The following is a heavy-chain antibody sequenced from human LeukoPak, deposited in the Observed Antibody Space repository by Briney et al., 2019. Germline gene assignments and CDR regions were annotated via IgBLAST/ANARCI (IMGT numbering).Heavy chain of an antibody. Sequence: ASVKVSCKASGYTFTSYYMHWVRQAPGQGLEWMGIVNPSGGSTSYAQKFQGRVTMTRDMSTSTVYMELSSLRSEDTAVYYCARGPFAVPAAMEFAPRFDPWGQGTLVTVSS. CDR3: ARGPFAVPAAMEFAPRFDP. CDR1: GYTFTSYY. CDR2: VNPSGGST. D-gene: IGHD2-2*01. J-gene: IGHJ5*02. V-gene: IGHV1-46*01.